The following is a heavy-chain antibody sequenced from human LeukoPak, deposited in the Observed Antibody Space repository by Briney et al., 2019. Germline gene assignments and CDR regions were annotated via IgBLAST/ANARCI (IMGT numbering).Heavy chain of an antibody. CDR1: GFTFSSYA. CDR3: AQSLDSTVYYFDY. V-gene: IGHV3-23*01. CDR2: ISGSGGST. D-gene: IGHD4-17*01. J-gene: IGHJ4*02. Sequence: GGSLRLSCAASGFTFSSYAMSWVRQAPGKGLEWVSAISGSGGSTYYADSGKGRFTISRDNSKNTLYLQMNSLRAEDTAVYYCAQSLDSTVYYFDYWGQGTLVTVSS.